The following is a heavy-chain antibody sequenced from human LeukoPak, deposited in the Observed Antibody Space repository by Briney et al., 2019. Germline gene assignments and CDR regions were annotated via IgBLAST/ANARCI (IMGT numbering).Heavy chain of an antibody. Sequence: ASVKVSCKASGYTFTSYVINWVRQATGQGLEWMGWKNPSSGRTGFAQKFQGRLTMTTNTSISTAYMELSSLTSEDTAVYYCARGPVSTHGMDVWGQGTTVTVSS. CDR2: KNPSSGRT. D-gene: IGHD2-2*01. V-gene: IGHV1-8*01. CDR3: ARGPVSTHGMDV. J-gene: IGHJ6*02. CDR1: GYTFTSYV.